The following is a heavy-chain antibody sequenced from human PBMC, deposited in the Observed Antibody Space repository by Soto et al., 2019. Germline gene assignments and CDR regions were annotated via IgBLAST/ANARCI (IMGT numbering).Heavy chain of an antibody. CDR1: GLTLSSYA. D-gene: IGHD3-3*01. J-gene: IGHJ4*02. Sequence: GGSLRLSCAASGLTLSSYAMTWVRQAPGKGLEWVSAIRSGGGASFYADSVKGRFTISRDDSRNTLSLQMTSLRADDTAIYYCAKPPIWRREYVSYWGQGTLVTVSS. V-gene: IGHV3-23*01. CDR2: IRSGGGAS. CDR3: AKPPIWRREYVSY.